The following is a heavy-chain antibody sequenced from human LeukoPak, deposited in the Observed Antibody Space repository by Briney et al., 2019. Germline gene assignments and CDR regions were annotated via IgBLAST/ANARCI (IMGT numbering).Heavy chain of an antibody. D-gene: IGHD2-21*01. CDR1: GGSVSRDY. CDR3: ARHLWCDVGAEREDAFDF. CDR2: THSSHDT. J-gene: IGHJ3*01. V-gene: IGHV4-59*08. Sequence: PSETLSLTCSVSGGSVSRDYWSWIRQAPGKGLEWIAYTHSSHDTNYNPSLKSRATISLDTSKNQVSLELMSVTATDAAVYYCARHLWCDVGAEREDAFDFWGQGTVVTVSS.